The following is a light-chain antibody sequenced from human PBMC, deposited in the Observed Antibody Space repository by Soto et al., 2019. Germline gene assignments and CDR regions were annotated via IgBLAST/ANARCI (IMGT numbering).Light chain of an antibody. V-gene: IGLV2-8*01. CDR3: SSYAGSLYV. Sequence: QAVLTQSPSASGSPGQSVTISCTGTSSDVGDYNYVSWYQQHPGKAPKLMIYEVSKRPSGVPDRFSGSKSGNTASLTVSGLPAEDEADYYCSSYAGSLYVFGTGTKLTVL. CDR2: EVS. CDR1: SSDVGDYNY. J-gene: IGLJ1*01.